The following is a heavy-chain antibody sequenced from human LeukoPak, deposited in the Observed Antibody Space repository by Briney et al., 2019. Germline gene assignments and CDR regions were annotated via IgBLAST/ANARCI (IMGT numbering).Heavy chain of an antibody. CDR2: VNADGGNT. V-gene: IGHV3-23*01. J-gene: IGHJ4*02. CDR3: TKRVKYGGTWDHFAD. CDR1: GFTFDNYR. Sequence: PGGSLRLYCTASGFTFDNYRMSWVRQAPGKGLGWVSTVNADGGNTYYADSVKGRFTISRDNSKSTLILQMNSLRVEDKALYYCTKRVKYGGTWDHFADWGQGTLVTVYS. D-gene: IGHD1-26*01.